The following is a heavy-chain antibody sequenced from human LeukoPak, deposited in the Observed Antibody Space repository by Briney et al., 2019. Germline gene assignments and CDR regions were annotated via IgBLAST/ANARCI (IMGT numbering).Heavy chain of an antibody. CDR3: ARGLVVPAAINFDY. J-gene: IGHJ4*02. CDR1: GYSFTSYW. D-gene: IGHD2-2*01. CDR2: IYPGDSDT. Sequence: GASLKISCKGSGYSFTSYWIGWVRPMPGKGLECMGIIYPGDSDTRYSPSFQGQVTISADKSISTAYLQWSSLKASDTAMYYCARGLVVPAAINFDYWGQGTLVTVSS. V-gene: IGHV5-51*01.